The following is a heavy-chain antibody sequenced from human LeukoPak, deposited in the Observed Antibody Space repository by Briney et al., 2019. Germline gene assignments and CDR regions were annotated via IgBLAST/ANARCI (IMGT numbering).Heavy chain of an antibody. D-gene: IGHD2-15*01. CDR2: IDPSDSYT. CDR1: GYSFTSYW. Sequence: GESLKISCKGSGYSFTSYWISWVRQMPGKGLEWMGRIDPSDSYTNYSPSFQGHVTISADKSISTAYLQWSSLKASDTAMYYCARDPVNLGYCSGGSCYSFDYWGQGTLVTVSS. CDR3: ARDPVNLGYCSGGSCYSFDY. V-gene: IGHV5-10-1*01. J-gene: IGHJ4*02.